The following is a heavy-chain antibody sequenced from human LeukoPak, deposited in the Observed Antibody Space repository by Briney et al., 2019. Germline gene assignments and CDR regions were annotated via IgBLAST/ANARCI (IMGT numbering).Heavy chain of an antibody. CDR2: ISYDGSNK. CDR1: GFTFNTYG. Sequence: PGRSLRLSCAASGFTFNTYGMRWVRQAPGKGLEWVTLISYDGSNKYYADSVKGRFTISRDNSKNTLYLQMNSLRAEDTAVYYCAGSAAGSFAWFDPWGQGTLVTVSS. J-gene: IGHJ5*02. D-gene: IGHD6-13*01. CDR3: AGSAAGSFAWFDP. V-gene: IGHV3-30*03.